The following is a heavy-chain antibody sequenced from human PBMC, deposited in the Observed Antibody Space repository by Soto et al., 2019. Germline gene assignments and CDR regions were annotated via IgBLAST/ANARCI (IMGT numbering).Heavy chain of an antibody. D-gene: IGHD2-21*02. CDR2: ISGSGSST. CDR3: AKDRRVTSPPLDAFDI. J-gene: IGHJ3*02. CDR1: GFTFSSYA. V-gene: IGHV3-23*01. Sequence: GGSLRLSCAASGFTFSSYAMSWVRQAPGKGLEWVSAISGSGSSTYYADSVKGRFTISRDNSKNTLYLQMNSLRAEDTAVYYCAKDRRVTSPPLDAFDIWGQGTMVTVSS.